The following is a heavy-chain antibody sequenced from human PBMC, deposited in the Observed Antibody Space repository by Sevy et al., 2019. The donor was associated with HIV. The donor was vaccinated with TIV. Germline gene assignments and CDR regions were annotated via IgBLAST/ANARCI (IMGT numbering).Heavy chain of an antibody. Sequence: GGSLRLSCAASGFTFSSYAMHWVGQAPGKGLESVAVISYDGSNKYYADSVKGRFTISRDNSKNTLYLQMNSLRAQDTAVYYCARDGARGLNYYDSSGYYADWGQGALVTVSS. V-gene: IGHV3-30-3*01. CDR3: ARDGARGLNYYDSSGYYAD. J-gene: IGHJ4*02. D-gene: IGHD3-22*01. CDR1: GFTFSSYA. CDR2: ISYDGSNK.